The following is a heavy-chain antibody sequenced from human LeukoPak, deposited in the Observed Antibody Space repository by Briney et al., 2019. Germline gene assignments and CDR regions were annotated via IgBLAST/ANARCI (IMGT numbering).Heavy chain of an antibody. D-gene: IGHD1-26*01. V-gene: IGHV3-21*01. CDR3: ARDPYSGNYGNYYYYYMDV. J-gene: IGHJ6*03. CDR2: ISHSSSYI. Sequence: GGSLRLSCAASGFTFTSYGMTWVRQAPGKGLEWVSSISHSSSYIYYADSVKGRFTISRDNAKNSLYLQMNSLGPEDTAVYYCARDPYSGNYGNYYYYYMDVWGKGTTVTISS. CDR1: GFTFTSYG.